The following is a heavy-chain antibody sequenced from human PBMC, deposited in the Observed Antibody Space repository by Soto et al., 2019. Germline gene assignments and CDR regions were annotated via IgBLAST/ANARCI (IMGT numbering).Heavy chain of an antibody. CDR3: AREGYYSGSGTYSPPRYYGMDA. J-gene: IGHJ6*02. V-gene: IGHV1-18*01. CDR1: GYRFIDYG. D-gene: IGHD3-10*01. Sequence: QVRLEQSGAEVKQPGASVKVSCKASGYRFIDYGITWVRQAPGQGLEWMGWISDYNGNTHYGKKFQGKVTMTKDTPTRTAYMELKSLRSDDTAVYFCAREGYYSGSGTYSPPRYYGMDAWGQGTTVTVSS. CDR2: ISDYNGNT.